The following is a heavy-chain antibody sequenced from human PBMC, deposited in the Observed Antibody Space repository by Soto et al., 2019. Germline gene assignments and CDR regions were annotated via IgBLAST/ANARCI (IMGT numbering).Heavy chain of an antibody. V-gene: IGHV4-39*01. Sequence: PXETLSLTCSVAGDSITTNGYYWGWIRQPPGKGLQWIGNVYWTGSTFSHPSLTSRVFISVDTSENEFSLRLTSVTAADTAVYYCARSHYTYGLLIDYWGQGTLVTVSS. J-gene: IGHJ4*02. CDR1: GDSITTNGYY. CDR3: ARSHYTYGLLIDY. D-gene: IGHD2-8*01. CDR2: VYWTGST.